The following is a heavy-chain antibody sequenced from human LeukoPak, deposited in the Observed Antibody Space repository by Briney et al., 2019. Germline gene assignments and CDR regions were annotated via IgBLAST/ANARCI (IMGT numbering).Heavy chain of an antibody. D-gene: IGHD6-6*01. CDR2: ITHDGSIE. CDR3: AKDLSFSTSVFDY. J-gene: IGHJ4*02. Sequence: GGSLRLSCAASGFNFRSFAMHWVRQAPGKGPEWVAVITHDGSIEYYADSVKGRFTISRDNSKNTLSLEMNSLRAEDTAVYCCAKDLSFSTSVFDYWGQGTLVTVSS. CDR1: GFNFRSFA. V-gene: IGHV3-30*18.